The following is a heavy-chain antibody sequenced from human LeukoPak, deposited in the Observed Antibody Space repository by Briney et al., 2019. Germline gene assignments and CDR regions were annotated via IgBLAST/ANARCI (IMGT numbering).Heavy chain of an antibody. CDR2: VHPNSGNT. D-gene: IGHD1-14*01. CDR3: ARGPRNDP. Sequence: ASVKVSCKTPGYPFTTYEINWVRQAAGQGLEWMGWVHPNSGNTAYAQKFQGRVTKTRDTSINTAYMELSGLRSDDTAVYFCARGPRNDPWGQGTLVTVSS. J-gene: IGHJ5*02. V-gene: IGHV1-8*01. CDR1: GYPFTTYE.